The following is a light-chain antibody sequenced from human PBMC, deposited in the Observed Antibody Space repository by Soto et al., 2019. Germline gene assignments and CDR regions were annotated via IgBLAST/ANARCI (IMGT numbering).Light chain of an antibody. V-gene: IGLV1-44*01. CDR2: SNN. Sequence: QSVLTQPPSASGTPGQRVTISCSGSSSNIGSNTVNWYQQLPGTAPKLRIYSNNQRPSGVTYRFSGSKSCTSASLAISGLQSEDEADYYCAAWDDSLNGVVFGGGTKLTVL. CDR3: AAWDDSLNGVV. CDR1: SSNIGSNT. J-gene: IGLJ2*01.